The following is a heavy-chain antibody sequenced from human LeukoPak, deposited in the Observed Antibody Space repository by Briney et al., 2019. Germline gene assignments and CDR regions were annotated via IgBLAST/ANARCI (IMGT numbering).Heavy chain of an antibody. CDR3: ARGRSNYSGMDV. Sequence: SQTLSLTCAVSGGSIGSGGYSWSWIRQPPGKGLEWIGYIYHSGSTYYNPSLKSRVTISVDTSKNLFSLKVSSVTAADTAVSYCARGRSNYSGMDVWGQGTTVTVSS. V-gene: IGHV4-30-2*01. CDR2: IYHSGST. J-gene: IGHJ6*02. D-gene: IGHD1-26*01. CDR1: GGSIGSGGYS.